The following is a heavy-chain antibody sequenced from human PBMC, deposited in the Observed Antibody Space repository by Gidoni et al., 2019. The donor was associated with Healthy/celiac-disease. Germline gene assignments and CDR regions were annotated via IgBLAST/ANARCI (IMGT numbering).Heavy chain of an antibody. CDR3: ARARGIAAASWFDP. Sequence: QVQLQQWGAGLLKPSETLSLTCAAYGGSFSGYYWSWIRQPPGKGLEWIGEINHSGSTNYNPSLKSRVTISVDTSKNQFSLKLSSVTAADTAVYYCARARGIAAASWFDPWGQGTLVTVSS. J-gene: IGHJ5*02. CDR2: INHSGST. CDR1: GGSFSGYY. V-gene: IGHV4-34*01. D-gene: IGHD6-13*01.